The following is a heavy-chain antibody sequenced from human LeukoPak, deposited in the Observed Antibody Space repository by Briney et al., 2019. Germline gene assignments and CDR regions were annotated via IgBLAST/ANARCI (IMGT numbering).Heavy chain of an antibody. CDR2: ISLRGLT. D-gene: IGHD1-26*01. Sequence: SETLTLTCGVSGGSISGTNWWSWVRQPPGQGLEWIGEISLRGLTNYNPSLRSRLTMSLDESKNQVSLNLTSVTAADTAVYYCSRESGPFSPFGFWGQGTLVSVHS. CDR3: SRESGPFSPFGF. J-gene: IGHJ4*02. CDR1: GGSISGTNW. V-gene: IGHV4-4*02.